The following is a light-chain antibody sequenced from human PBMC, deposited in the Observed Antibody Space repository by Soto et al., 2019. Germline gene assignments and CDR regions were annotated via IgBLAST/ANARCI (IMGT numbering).Light chain of an antibody. V-gene: IGKV1-9*01. Sequence: IQLPQSPSSLSASVGDRVIITCRASQAISSYLAWYQQKPGKAPKLLIHNVSTLQSGVPSRFSGSGSGTDFTLTISSLQPEDFATYYCQPGNSYPPTFGQGTKVDIK. CDR2: NVS. J-gene: IGKJ1*01. CDR1: QAISSY. CDR3: QPGNSYPPT.